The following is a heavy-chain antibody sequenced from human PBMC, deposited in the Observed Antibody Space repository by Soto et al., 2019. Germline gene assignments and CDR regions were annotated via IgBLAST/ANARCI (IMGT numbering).Heavy chain of an antibody. CDR2: INPNSGDT. V-gene: IGHV1-2*02. Sequence: ASVKVSCKSSGYAFTGYYIHWVRQAPGQGLEWMGWINPNSGDTNYAQKFQGRVTMTRDTSFSTAYMELSSLRSDDTDVYYCATRYSYVHFWGQGTLVTVSS. J-gene: IGHJ4*02. CDR1: GYAFTGYY. D-gene: IGHD5-18*01. CDR3: ATRYSYVHF.